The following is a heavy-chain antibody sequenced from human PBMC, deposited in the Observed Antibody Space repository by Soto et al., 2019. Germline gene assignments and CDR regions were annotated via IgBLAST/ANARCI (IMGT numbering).Heavy chain of an antibody. J-gene: IGHJ6*02. V-gene: IGHV3-64*01. CDR1: GFTFSSYA. CDR3: ARSRLPTVTTRIYYYYGMDV. D-gene: IGHD4-17*01. CDR2: ISSNGGST. Sequence: GGSLRLSCAASGFTFSSYAMHWVRQAPGKGLEYVLAISSNGGSTYYANSVKGRFTISRDNSKNTLFLQMGSLRAEDMAVYYCARSRLPTVTTRIYYYYGMDVWGQGTTVTVSS.